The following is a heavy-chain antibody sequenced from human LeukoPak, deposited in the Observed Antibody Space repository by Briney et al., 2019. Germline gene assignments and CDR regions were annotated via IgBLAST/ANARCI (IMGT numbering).Heavy chain of an antibody. Sequence: PGGSLRLSCAASGFTFSSYGMHWVRQAPGKGLEWVAVISYDGSNKYYADSVKGRFTISRDNSKNTLYLQMNSLRAEDTAVYYCAKDRGYLYGDSLDYWGQGTLVTVSS. J-gene: IGHJ4*02. CDR3: AKDRGYLYGDSLDY. V-gene: IGHV3-30*18. D-gene: IGHD4-17*01. CDR1: GFTFSSYG. CDR2: ISYDGSNK.